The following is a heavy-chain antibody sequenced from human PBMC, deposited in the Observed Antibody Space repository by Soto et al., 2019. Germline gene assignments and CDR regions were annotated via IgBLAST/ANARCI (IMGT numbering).Heavy chain of an antibody. CDR2: IIPIFGTA. Sequence: QVQLVQSGAEVKKPGSSVKVSCKASGGTFSSYAISWVRQAPGQGLEWMGGIIPIFGTANYAQKFQGRVTITADESTSPANMELSSLRSEDTAVYYCASDEHYYDSSGYRGSGMDVWGQGTTVTVSS. CDR1: GGTFSSYA. D-gene: IGHD3-22*01. V-gene: IGHV1-69*12. J-gene: IGHJ6*02. CDR3: ASDEHYYDSSGYRGSGMDV.